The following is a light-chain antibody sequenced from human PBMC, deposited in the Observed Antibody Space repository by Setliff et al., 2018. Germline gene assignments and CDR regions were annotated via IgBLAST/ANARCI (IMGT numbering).Light chain of an antibody. V-gene: IGLV1-44*01. Sequence: QSALTQPPSASGTPGQRVTISCSGSSSNIGSNTVNWYQQLPGTAPKLHIYSNNQRPSGVPDRFSGSKSGTSASLAISGLQSEDEADYYCAAWDDSLNGWVFGGGTKVTVL. CDR2: SNN. CDR3: AAWDDSLNGWV. J-gene: IGLJ3*02. CDR1: SSNIGSNT.